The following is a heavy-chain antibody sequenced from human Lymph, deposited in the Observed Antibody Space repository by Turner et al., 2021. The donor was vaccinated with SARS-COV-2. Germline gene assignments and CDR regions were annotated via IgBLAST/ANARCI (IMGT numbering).Heavy chain of an antibody. Sequence: QVPLQESGPRLVKPLGTLSLTCTVSGGSMNSNYWSWRRQPPGKRQEWIGYIYYRGSTNYNPSLKSGVTISVDTSKKQFSLKLTAVTAADTAIYYGARETVNNWVDPWGQGILVTVSS. CDR3: ARETVNNWVDP. V-gene: IGHV4-59*01. J-gene: IGHJ5*02. CDR1: GGSMNSNY. CDR2: IYYRGST. D-gene: IGHD2-21*02.